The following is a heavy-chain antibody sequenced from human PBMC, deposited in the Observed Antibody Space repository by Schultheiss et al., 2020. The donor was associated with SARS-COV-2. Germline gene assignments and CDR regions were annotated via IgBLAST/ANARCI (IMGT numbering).Heavy chain of an antibody. D-gene: IGHD3-22*01. J-gene: IGHJ5*02. CDR2: IYTSGST. Sequence: SETLSLTCTVSGGSISSGSYYWSWIRQPAGKGLEWIGRIYTSGSTNYNPSLKSRVTISVDTSKNQFSLKLSSVTAADTAVYYCARHELRGYYYDSSGSSRFDPWGQGTLVTVSS. CDR3: ARHELRGYYYDSSGSSRFDP. V-gene: IGHV4-61*02. CDR1: GGSISSGSYY.